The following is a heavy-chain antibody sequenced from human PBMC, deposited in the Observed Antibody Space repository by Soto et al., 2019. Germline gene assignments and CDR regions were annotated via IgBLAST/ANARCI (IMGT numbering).Heavy chain of an antibody. CDR2: ISWDGGST. D-gene: IGHD3-22*01. CDR1: GFTIDDYT. CDR3: AKANYYDSSGYYFNGMDV. V-gene: IGHV3-43*01. Sequence: GGPMRLSCAASGFTIDDYTMHRVRQAPGKGLEWVSLISWDGGSTYYADSVKGRFTISRDNSKNSLYLQTNSLRTEDTALYYCAKANYYDSSGYYFNGMDVWGQGTTVTVSS. J-gene: IGHJ6*02.